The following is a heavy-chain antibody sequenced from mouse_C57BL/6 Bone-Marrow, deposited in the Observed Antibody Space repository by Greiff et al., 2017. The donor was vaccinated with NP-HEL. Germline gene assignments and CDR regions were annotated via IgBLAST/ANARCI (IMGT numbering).Heavy chain of an antibody. CDR3: AGAPYSNSFAY. Sequence: VQLQQSGAELVKPGASVKLSCTASGFNIKDYYMHWVKQRTEQGLEWIGRIDPEDGETKYAPTFQGKATITADTSSNTAYLQLSSLTSEDTAVYYCAGAPYSNSFAYWGQGTLVTVSA. CDR1: GFNIKDYY. CDR2: IDPEDGET. D-gene: IGHD2-5*01. V-gene: IGHV14-2*01. J-gene: IGHJ3*01.